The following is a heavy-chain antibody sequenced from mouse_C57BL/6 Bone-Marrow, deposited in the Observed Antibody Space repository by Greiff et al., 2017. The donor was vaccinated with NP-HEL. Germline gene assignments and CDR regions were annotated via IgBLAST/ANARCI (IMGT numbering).Heavy chain of an antibody. V-gene: IGHV5-17*01. CDR1: GFTFSDYG. J-gene: IGHJ1*03. CDR2: ISSGSSTI. CDR3: ARSYNYYGSSYWYFDV. D-gene: IGHD1-1*01. Sequence: EVKVEESGGGLVKPGGSLKLSCAASGFTFSDYGMHWVRQAPEKGLEWVAYISSGSSTIYYADTVKGRFTISRDNAKNTLFLQMTSLRSEDTAMYYCARSYNYYGSSYWYFDVWGTGTTVTVSS.